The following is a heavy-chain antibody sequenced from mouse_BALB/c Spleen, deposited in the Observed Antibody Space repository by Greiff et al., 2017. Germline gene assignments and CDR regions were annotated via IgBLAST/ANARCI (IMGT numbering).Heavy chain of an antibody. V-gene: IGHV3-2*02. Sequence: EVQLQQSGPGLVKPSQSLSLTCTVTGYSITSDYAWNWIRQFPGNKLEWMGYISYSGSTSYNPSLKSRISITRDTSKNQFFPQLNSVTTEDTATYYCARGGAYWGQGTLVTVSA. CDR3: ARGGAY. CDR2: ISYSGST. J-gene: IGHJ3*01. CDR1: GYSITSDYA.